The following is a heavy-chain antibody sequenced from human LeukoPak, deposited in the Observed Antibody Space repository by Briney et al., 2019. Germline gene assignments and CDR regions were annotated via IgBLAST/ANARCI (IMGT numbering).Heavy chain of an antibody. CDR3: ARLVGATRTNDY. J-gene: IGHJ4*02. D-gene: IGHD1-26*01. CDR2: IYYSGST. CDR1: GDSITSHY. Sequence: SETLSLTCTVSGDSITSHYWSWIRQPAGKGLEWIGYIYYSGSTNYNPSLKSRVTISVDTSKNQFSLKLSSVTAADTAVYYCARLVGATRTNDYWGQGTLVTVSS. V-gene: IGHV4-59*08.